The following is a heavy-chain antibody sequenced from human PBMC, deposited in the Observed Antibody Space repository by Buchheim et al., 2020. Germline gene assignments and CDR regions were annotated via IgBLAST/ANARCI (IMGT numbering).Heavy chain of an antibody. CDR2: INHSGST. V-gene: IGHV4-34*01. CDR3: ARAHIGYCSSTSCYSGFHYYYYMDV. J-gene: IGHJ6*03. CDR1: GGSFSGYY. Sequence: QVQLQQWGAGLLKPSETLSLTCAVYGGSFSGYYWSWIRQPPGKGVEWIGEINHSGSTNYNPSLKSRVTISVDTSKNQFSLKLSSVTAADTAVYYCARAHIGYCSSTSCYSGFHYYYYMDVWGKGTT. D-gene: IGHD2-2*01.